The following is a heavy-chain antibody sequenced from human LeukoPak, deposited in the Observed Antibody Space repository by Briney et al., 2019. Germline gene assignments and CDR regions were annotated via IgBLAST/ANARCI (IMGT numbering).Heavy chain of an antibody. J-gene: IGHJ3*02. V-gene: IGHV3-9*01. D-gene: IGHD6-13*01. CDR3: AKDIIRYGSSPDAFDI. CDR1: GFTFDDYA. Sequence: GGSLRLSCAASGFTFDDYAMHWVRQAPGKGLEWVSGISWNSGSIGYADSVKGRFTISRDNAKNSLYLQMNSLRAEDTALYYCAKDIIRYGSSPDAFDIWGQGTMVTVSS. CDR2: ISWNSGSI.